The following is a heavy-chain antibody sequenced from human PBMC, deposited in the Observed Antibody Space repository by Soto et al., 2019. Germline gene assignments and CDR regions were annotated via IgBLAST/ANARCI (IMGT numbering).Heavy chain of an antibody. Sequence: QITLKESGPTLVKPTQTLTLTCTFSGFSLSTSGVGVGWIRQPPGKALEWLAVIYWDDDKRYSPSLKSRLTITNDTSKNQVVLTVTNMDPVDTATYYCAHRKYQLPANWFDPWGQGTLVTVSS. D-gene: IGHD2-2*01. CDR2: IYWDDDK. V-gene: IGHV2-5*02. J-gene: IGHJ5*02. CDR1: GFSLSTSGVG. CDR3: AHRKYQLPANWFDP.